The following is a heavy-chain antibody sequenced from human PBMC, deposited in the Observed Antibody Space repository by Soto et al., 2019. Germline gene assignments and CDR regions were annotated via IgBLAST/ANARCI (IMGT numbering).Heavy chain of an antibody. D-gene: IGHD2-8*01. CDR1: GGTFVSSA. Sequence: QVQLLQSGAELREPGSSVRVSCTPSGGTFVSSAFAWVRQAPGGKIDWMGGIIPILGSTKYAEKFLGRLTLRADDSSRTAYLELSSLTFDDTAVYFCAKKNPHGDSNKAWLDPWGQGTLVTVST. V-gene: IGHV1-69*01. J-gene: IGHJ5*02. CDR2: IIPILGST. CDR3: AKKNPHGDSNKAWLDP.